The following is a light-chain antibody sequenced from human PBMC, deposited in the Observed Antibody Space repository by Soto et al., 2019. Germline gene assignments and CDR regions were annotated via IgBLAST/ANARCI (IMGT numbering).Light chain of an antibody. V-gene: IGKV3-11*01. CDR1: QSVGTY. Sequence: EIVLTQSPATLSLSAGEIATLSCSASQSVGTYLAWYQKKPGQAPRLLFYDASNRATGIPARFSGSRSGTDFTLIISSLEPEDFALYYCQQRSTWPLTFGGAPKVEIK. CDR2: DAS. CDR3: QQRSTWPLT. J-gene: IGKJ4*01.